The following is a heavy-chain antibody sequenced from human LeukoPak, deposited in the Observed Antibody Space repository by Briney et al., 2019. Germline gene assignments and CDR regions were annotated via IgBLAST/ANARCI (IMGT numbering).Heavy chain of an antibody. D-gene: IGHD2-2*01. J-gene: IGHJ6*03. CDR2: IYTSGSA. Sequence: PSQTLSLTCAVSGGSVTSGSYYWSWVRQPAGKALEWIGRIYTSGSADHNPSLKSRVNISLDTSKNQFSLKLSSVTAADTAVYFCARLEEEVVPAATSDYYSYYMDVWGKGTTVTVSS. V-gene: IGHV4-61*02. CDR3: ARLEEEVVPAATSDYYSYYMDV. CDR1: GGSVTSGSYY.